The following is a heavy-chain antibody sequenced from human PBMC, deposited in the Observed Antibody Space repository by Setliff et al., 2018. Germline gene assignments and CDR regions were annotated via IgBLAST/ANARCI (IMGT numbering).Heavy chain of an antibody. V-gene: IGHV1-18*01. CDR2: ISAYNGNT. J-gene: IGHJ6*02. CDR3: ARLITVDPGKGDSYYYYGLDV. Sequence: RASVKVSCKASGYTFITYDINWVRQASGQGLEWMGWISAYNGNTNYAQKLQGRVTMTTDTSTNTAYMELRSLKSDDTAVYYCARLITVDPGKGDSYYYYGLDVWGRGTTVTVSS. CDR1: GYTFITYD. D-gene: IGHD3-10*01.